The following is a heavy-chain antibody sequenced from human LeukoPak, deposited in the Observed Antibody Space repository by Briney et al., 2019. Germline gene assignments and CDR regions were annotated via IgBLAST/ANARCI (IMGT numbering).Heavy chain of an antibody. D-gene: IGHD1-7*01. J-gene: IGHJ3*02. CDR3: ARHRGTRLGAFDS. Sequence: SETLSLTCAVSGYSISSGYYWGWIRPPPGKGLEWIGSIYYSASTYYNPSLKSRVTISVDKYKNQFALKLSSVSGADTAAYYCARHRGTRLGAFDSWGQGTMVSVCS. CDR2: IYYSAST. V-gene: IGHV4-38-2*01. CDR1: GYSISSGYY.